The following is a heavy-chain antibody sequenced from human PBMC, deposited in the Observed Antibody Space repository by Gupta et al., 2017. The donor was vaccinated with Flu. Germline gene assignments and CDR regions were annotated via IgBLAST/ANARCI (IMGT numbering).Heavy chain of an antibody. CDR2: IIPIFGTA. J-gene: IGHJ4*02. V-gene: IGHV1-69*06. CDR3: ARDRSGSYYFDY. D-gene: IGHD1-26*01. CDR1: GGPFSSYA. Sequence: QVQLVQSGAAVKKPGSSVKVSCKASGGPFSSYAISWVRQAPGQGLEWMGGIIPIFGTANYAQKFQGRVTITADKSTSTAYMELSSLRSEDTAVYYCARDRSGSYYFDYWGQGTLVTVSS.